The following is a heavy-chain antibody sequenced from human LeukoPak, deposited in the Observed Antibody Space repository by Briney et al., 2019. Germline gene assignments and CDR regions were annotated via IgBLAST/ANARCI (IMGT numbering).Heavy chain of an antibody. V-gene: IGHV4-39*01. CDR3: ARLRSGSPYAHYWYFDL. J-gene: IGHJ2*01. CDR1: GFTFSSYE. CDR2: IYYSGST. D-gene: IGHD1-26*01. Sequence: GSLRLSCAASGFTFSSYEMNWVRQPPGKGLEWIGSIYYSGSTYYNPSLKSRVTISVDTSKNQFSLKLSSVTAADTAVYYCARLRSGSPYAHYWYFDLWGRGTLVTVSS.